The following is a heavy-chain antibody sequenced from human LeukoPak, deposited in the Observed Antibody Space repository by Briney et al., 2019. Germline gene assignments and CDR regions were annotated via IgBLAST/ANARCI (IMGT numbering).Heavy chain of an antibody. CDR1: GFTFSSYA. D-gene: IGHD4-11*01. Sequence: PGGSLRLSCAASGFTFSSYAMSWVRQAPGKGLEWVSAISGSGGSTYYADSVKGRFTISRDNSKNTLYLQMNSLRAEDTAVYYCAKEGVDMTTVTPFYYHYMDVWGKGTTVTVSS. CDR2: ISGSGGST. CDR3: AKEGVDMTTVTPFYYHYMDV. V-gene: IGHV3-23*01. J-gene: IGHJ6*03.